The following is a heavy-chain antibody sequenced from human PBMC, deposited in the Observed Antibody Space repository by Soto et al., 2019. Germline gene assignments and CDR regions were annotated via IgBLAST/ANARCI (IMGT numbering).Heavy chain of an antibody. CDR2: ISGSTT. CDR3: GKELQTLRTPGASN. V-gene: IGHV3-23*01. Sequence: EVQLLESGGGLVQPGGSLRLSCAASGFTFSNYAMSWVRLAPGKGLEWVSAISGSTTFYADSVKGRFTISRDNSKNTLYLQMNSLRAEDTAVYYCGKELQTLRTPGASNWGQGTLVTVSS. J-gene: IGHJ4*02. D-gene: IGHD2-2*01. CDR1: GFTFSNYA.